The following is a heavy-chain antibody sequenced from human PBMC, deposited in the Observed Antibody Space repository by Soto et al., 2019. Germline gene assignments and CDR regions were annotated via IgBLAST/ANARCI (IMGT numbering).Heavy chain of an antibody. D-gene: IGHD3-9*01. Sequence: HPGGSLRLSCAASGFTFSSYAMSWVRQAPGKGLEWVSAISGSGGSTYYADSVKGRFTISRDNSKNTLYLQMNSLRAEDTAVYYCAKGGLDWSSAINYWGQGTLVTVSS. J-gene: IGHJ4*02. CDR3: AKGGLDWSSAINY. CDR1: GFTFSSYA. V-gene: IGHV3-23*01. CDR2: ISGSGGST.